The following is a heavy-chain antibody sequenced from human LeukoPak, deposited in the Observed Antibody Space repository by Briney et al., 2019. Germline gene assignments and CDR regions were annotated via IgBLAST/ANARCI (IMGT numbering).Heavy chain of an antibody. D-gene: IGHD3-10*01. J-gene: IGHJ4*02. CDR1: GFTFSSYG. V-gene: IGHV4-34*01. CDR3: ARQRSGSYYWSGFDY. Sequence: GSLRLSCAASGFTFSSYGMHWVRQPPGKGLEWIGEINHSGSTNYNPSLKSRVTISVDTSKNQFSLKLSSVTAADTAVYYCARQRSGSYYWSGFDYWGQGTLVTVSS. CDR2: INHSGST.